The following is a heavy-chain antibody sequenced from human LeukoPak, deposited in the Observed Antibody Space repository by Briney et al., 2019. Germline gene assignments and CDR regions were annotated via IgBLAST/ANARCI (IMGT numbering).Heavy chain of an antibody. V-gene: IGHV4-59*01. D-gene: IGHD3-3*01. Sequence: PSETLSLTCTVSGGSISSYYWSWIRQPPGKGLEWIGYIYYSGSTNYNPSLKSRVTISVDTSKNQFSLKLSPVTAADTAVYYCARAQYYDFLSGYYNAETAGYYYYYYMDVWGKGTTVTVSS. CDR3: ARAQYYDFLSGYYNAETAGYYYYYYMDV. CDR1: GGSISSYY. CDR2: IYYSGST. J-gene: IGHJ6*03.